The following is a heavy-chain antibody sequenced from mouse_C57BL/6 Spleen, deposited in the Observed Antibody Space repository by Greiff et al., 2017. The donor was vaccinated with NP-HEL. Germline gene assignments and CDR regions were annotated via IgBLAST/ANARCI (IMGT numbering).Heavy chain of an antibody. V-gene: IGHV1-55*01. Sequence: QVQLQQPGAELVKPGASVKMSCTASGYTFTSYCITWVKQRPGQGLEWIGEIYPGSGSTNYTAKFKSKATLTVDTSSSTAYMQLSSLTSEDTAVDYGARCYYGNHYAMDYWGQGTSVTVSS. J-gene: IGHJ4*01. D-gene: IGHD2-1*01. CDR2: IYPGSGST. CDR3: ARCYYGNHYAMDY. CDR1: GYTFTSYC.